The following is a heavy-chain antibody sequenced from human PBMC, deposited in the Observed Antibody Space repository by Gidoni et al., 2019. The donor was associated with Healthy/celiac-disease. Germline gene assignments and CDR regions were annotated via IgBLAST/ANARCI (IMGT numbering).Heavy chain of an antibody. J-gene: IGHJ4*02. Sequence: QLQLPASGPGLVHPSETLSLTCTVPGGSISSSSYYWGWIRQPPGKGLEWIGSIYYSGSTYYNPSLKSRVTISVDTSKNQFSLKLSSVTAADTAVYYCARRTGTDWGQGTLVTVSS. CDR1: GGSISSSSYY. D-gene: IGHD1-1*01. CDR3: ARRTGTD. V-gene: IGHV4-39*01. CDR2: IYYSGST.